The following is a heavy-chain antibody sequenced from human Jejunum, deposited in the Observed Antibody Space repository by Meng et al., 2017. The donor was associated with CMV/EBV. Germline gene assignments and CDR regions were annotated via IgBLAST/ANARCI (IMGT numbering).Heavy chain of an antibody. Sequence: KASGYTLTDYYMQWVRQAPGQGLEWMGWVNPDTGDTNYAQKFQGRVTVTRDMSINTVYMELTRLRSDDTAVYYCAKDGGSFLDYYLDFWGQGTLVTVSS. CDR2: VNPDTGDT. V-gene: IGHV1-2*02. J-gene: IGHJ4*02. D-gene: IGHD1-26*01. CDR1: GYTLTDYY. CDR3: AKDGGSFLDYYLDF.